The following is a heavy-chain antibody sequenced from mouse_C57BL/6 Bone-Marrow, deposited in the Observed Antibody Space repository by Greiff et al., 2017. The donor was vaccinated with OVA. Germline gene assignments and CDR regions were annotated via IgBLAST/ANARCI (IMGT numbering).Heavy chain of an antibody. CDR1: GYTFTSYW. Sequence: QVQLQQPGAELVRPGSSVKLSCKASGYTFTSYWMHWVKQRPIQGLEWIGNIDPSDSETHYNQKFKDKATLTVDKSSSTAYMQLSSLTSEDSAVYYCARRRSYYGSSFAYWGQGTLVTVSA. V-gene: IGHV1-52*01. D-gene: IGHD1-1*01. CDR3: ARRRSYYGSSFAY. J-gene: IGHJ3*01. CDR2: IDPSDSET.